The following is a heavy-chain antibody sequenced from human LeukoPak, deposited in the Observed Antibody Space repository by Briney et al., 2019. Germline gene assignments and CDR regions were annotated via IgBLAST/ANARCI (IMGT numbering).Heavy chain of an antibody. Sequence: ASVKVSCKGSGYTFISYDINWVRQATGQGLEWMGWMNPNSGNTGYAQKFQGRVTMTRNTSISTAYMELSSLRSEDTAVYYCARGYYYCSGSYYNVDWFDPWGQGTLVTVSS. CDR3: ARGYYYCSGSYYNVDWFDP. CDR2: MNPNSGNT. V-gene: IGHV1-8*01. J-gene: IGHJ5*02. D-gene: IGHD3-10*01. CDR1: GYTFISYD.